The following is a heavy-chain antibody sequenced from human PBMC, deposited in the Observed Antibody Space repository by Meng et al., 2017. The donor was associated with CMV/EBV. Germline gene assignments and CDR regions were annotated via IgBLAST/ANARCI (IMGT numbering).Heavy chain of an antibody. V-gene: IGHV4-39*07. D-gene: IGHD1-7*01. CDR1: DGSISSSSYY. CDR3: ARLGGAGTTD. J-gene: IGHJ4*02. CDR2: TYYSGST. Sequence: SETLSLTCTVSDGSISSSSYYWGWFRQPPGKGLEWIGSTYYSGSTYYNPSLTILVTISVDTSKNQFSLKLSSVTAADTAVYYCARLGGAGTTDWGQGTLVTVSS.